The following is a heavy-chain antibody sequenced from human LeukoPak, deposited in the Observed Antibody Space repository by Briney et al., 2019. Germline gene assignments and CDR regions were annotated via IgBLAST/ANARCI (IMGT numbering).Heavy chain of an antibody. CDR1: GFIFSSYA. D-gene: IGHD3-22*01. J-gene: IGHJ4*02. Sequence: GGSLRLSCAASGFIFSSYAMHWVRRAPGKGLEWVAVISYDGSNKYYADSVKGRFTISRDNSKNTLYLQMNSLRAEDTAVYYCAKDWGSSGYLTPHYWGQGTLVTVSS. V-gene: IGHV3-30*04. CDR2: ISYDGSNK. CDR3: AKDWGSSGYLTPHY.